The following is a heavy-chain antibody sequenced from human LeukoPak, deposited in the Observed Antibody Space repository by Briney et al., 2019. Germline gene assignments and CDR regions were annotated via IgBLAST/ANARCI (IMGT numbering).Heavy chain of an antibody. CDR2: IYHSGNT. Sequence: SETLSLTCAVSGGSLSSSNWWGWVRQPPGKGLEWIGEIYHSGNTNYNPSLKSRVTISVDKSKNQFSLKLTPVTAADTAIYYCARDVGYCRSTSCYSLWGQGTLVTVSS. D-gene: IGHD2-2*02. J-gene: IGHJ4*02. CDR3: ARDVGYCRSTSCYSL. V-gene: IGHV4-4*02. CDR1: GGSLSSSNW.